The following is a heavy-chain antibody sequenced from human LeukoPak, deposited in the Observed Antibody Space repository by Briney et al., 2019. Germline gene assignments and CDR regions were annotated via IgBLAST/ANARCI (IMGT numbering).Heavy chain of an antibody. CDR1: VGTYSSYA. Sequence: SVDVSCKASVGTYSSYAISWVRQAPAQGLEWMGGIIPICGTANYAQKFQGRVTITTDESACTAYVEVSSVRCEDTAVYYCARVGGETENFWSGYYDGPFDYWGQGTLVTVSS. CDR3: ARVGGETENFWSGYYDGPFDY. V-gene: IGHV1-69*05. D-gene: IGHD3-3*01. CDR2: IIPICGTA. J-gene: IGHJ4*02.